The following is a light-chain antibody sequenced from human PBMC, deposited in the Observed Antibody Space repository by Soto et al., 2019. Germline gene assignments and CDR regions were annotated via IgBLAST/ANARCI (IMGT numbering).Light chain of an antibody. CDR1: QDVSDF. CDR2: GGY. V-gene: IGKV1-9*01. J-gene: IGKJ5*01. CDR3: QYLNGAPTIT. Sequence: DIQLTQSPSILSASVGDRVTLTCRASQDVSDFLAWYQHPPGKAPNLLIYGGYTLQSGVPSRFSGSGSGTEFSLTITGLQPEGFVTYYCQYLNGAPTITFGQGTRLEIK.